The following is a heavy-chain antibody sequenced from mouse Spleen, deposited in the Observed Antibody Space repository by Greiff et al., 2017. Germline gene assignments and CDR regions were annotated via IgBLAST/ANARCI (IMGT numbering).Heavy chain of an antibody. CDR3: ARGTGKNYFDY. Sequence: QVQLKESGAELVMPGASVKLSCKASGYTFTSYWMHWVKQRPGQGLEWIGEIDPSDSYTNYNQKFKGKATLTVDKSSSTAYMQLSSLTSEDSAVYYCARGTGKNYFDYWGQGTTLTVSS. CDR1: GYTFTSYW. D-gene: IGHD4-1*01. CDR2: IDPSDSYT. J-gene: IGHJ2*01. V-gene: IGHV1-69*01.